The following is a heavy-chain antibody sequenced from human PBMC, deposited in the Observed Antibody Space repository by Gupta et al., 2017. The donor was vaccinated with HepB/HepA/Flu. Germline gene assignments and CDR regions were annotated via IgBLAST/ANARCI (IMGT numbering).Heavy chain of an antibody. CDR2: IKEDGTEK. Sequence: EVHLVESGGGLVQPGGSLRLSCAASGFTFSDSWMDWVRQTPGKGLEWVANIKEDGTEKNYVDSVKGRVSVARDNAKNSLYLEMNSLRVDDTAVYFCSRYLVSGGQGTLVTVSS. D-gene: IGHD5/OR15-5a*01. CDR1: GFTFSDSW. CDR3: SRYLVS. J-gene: IGHJ4*02. V-gene: IGHV3-7*01.